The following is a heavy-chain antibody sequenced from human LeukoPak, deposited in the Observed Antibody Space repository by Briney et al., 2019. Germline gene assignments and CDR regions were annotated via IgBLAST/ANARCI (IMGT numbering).Heavy chain of an antibody. D-gene: IGHD5-18*01. CDR1: GFTFSSYW. V-gene: IGHV3-7*03. Sequence: PGVSLRLSCAASGFTFSSYWMSWVRQAPGKGLEWVANIKQDGSEKYYVDSVKGRFTISRDNAKNSLYLQMNSLRAEDTAVYYCARGGYSYGSDAFDIWGQGTMVTVSS. J-gene: IGHJ3*02. CDR2: IKQDGSEK. CDR3: ARGGYSYGSDAFDI.